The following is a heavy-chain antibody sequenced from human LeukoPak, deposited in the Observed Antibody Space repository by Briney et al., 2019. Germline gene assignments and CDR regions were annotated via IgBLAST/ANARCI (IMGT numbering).Heavy chain of an antibody. CDR3: ARSGSYRDAFDI. V-gene: IGHV3-23*01. CDR1: GFTFSSYG. Sequence: PGGSLRLSCAASGFTFSSYGMSWVRQAPGKGLEWVSAISGSGGSTYYADSVKGRFTISRDNSKNTLYLQMNSLRAEDTAVYYCARSGSYRDAFDIWGQGTMVTVTS. D-gene: IGHD1-26*01. CDR2: ISGSGGST. J-gene: IGHJ3*02.